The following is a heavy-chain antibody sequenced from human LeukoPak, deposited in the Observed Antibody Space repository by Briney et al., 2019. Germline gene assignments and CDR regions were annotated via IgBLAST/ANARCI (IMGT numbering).Heavy chain of an antibody. CDR2: ISYDGSNK. D-gene: IGHD1-26*01. Sequence: GRSLRLSCAASGFTFSRYGMHWVRQAPGKGLEWVAVISYDGSNKYYVDSVKGRFTISRDNSKNTLYLQMNSLRVEDTAVYYCAKDRGSHPTWELSGFDYWGQGTLVTVSS. CDR3: AKDRGSHPTWELSGFDY. J-gene: IGHJ4*02. CDR1: GFTFSRYG. V-gene: IGHV3-30*18.